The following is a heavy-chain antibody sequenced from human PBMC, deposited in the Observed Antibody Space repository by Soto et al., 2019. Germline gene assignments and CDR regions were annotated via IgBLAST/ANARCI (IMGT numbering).Heavy chain of an antibody. J-gene: IGHJ4*02. CDR3: ARGLDYYDSSGTLDY. CDR2: ISAYNGNT. V-gene: IGHV1-18*01. Sequence: ASVKVSCKAPGYTFTSYGISWVRQAPGQGLEWMGWISAYNGNTNYAQKLQGRVTMTTDTSTSTAYMELRSLRSDDTAVYYCARGLDYYDSSGTLDYWGQGTLVTVSS. CDR1: GYTFTSYG. D-gene: IGHD3-22*01.